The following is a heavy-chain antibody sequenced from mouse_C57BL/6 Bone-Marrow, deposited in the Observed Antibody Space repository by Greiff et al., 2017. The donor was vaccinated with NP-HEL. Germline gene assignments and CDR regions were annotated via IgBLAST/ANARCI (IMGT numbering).Heavy chain of an antibody. D-gene: IGHD2-13*01. Sequence: QVQLQQSGAELARPGASVKLSCKASGYTFTSYGISWVKQRTGQGLEWIGEIYPRSGNTYYNEKFKGKATLTADKSSSTAYMELRSLPSEDSAVYFCASYGDYSYAMDYWGQGTSVTVSS. CDR3: ASYGDYSYAMDY. J-gene: IGHJ4*01. CDR2: IYPRSGNT. CDR1: GYTFTSYG. V-gene: IGHV1-81*01.